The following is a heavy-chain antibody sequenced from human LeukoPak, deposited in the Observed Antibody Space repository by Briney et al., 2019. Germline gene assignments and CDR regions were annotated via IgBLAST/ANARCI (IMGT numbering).Heavy chain of an antibody. J-gene: IGHJ4*02. CDR3: ASRPG. V-gene: IGHV3-7*01. Sequence: GGSLRLSCAASGFTFSNYWMNWVRQAPGKGLEWVANTKEDGSVKYYVDSVKGRFTVSRDNAKNSLYLQMNSLRVEDTAVYYCASRPGWGQGTLVTVSS. CDR1: GFTFSNYW. CDR2: TKEDGSVK.